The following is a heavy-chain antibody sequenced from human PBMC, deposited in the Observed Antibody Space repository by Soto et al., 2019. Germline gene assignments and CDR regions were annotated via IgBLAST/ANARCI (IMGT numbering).Heavy chain of an antibody. D-gene: IGHD6-19*01. CDR2: ISSSSSYT. CDR1: GFTFSDYY. J-gene: IGHJ4*02. Sequence: GGSLRLSCAASGFTFSDYYMSWIRQAPGKGLEWVSYISSSSSYTNYADSVKGRFTISRDNAKNSLYLQMNSLRAEDTAVYYCARYSSGWYYFDYWGQGTLVTVS. V-gene: IGHV3-11*06. CDR3: ARYSSGWYYFDY.